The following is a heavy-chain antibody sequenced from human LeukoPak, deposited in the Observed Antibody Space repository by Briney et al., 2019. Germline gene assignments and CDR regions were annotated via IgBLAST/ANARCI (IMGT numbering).Heavy chain of an antibody. D-gene: IGHD4-17*01. Sequence: PLETLSLTCTVSGGSISSSSYYWGWIRQPPGKGLEWIGSIYYSGSTNYNPSLKSRVTISVDTSKNQFSLKLSSVTAADTAVYYCARDLDYGDYGAPRGFGYWGQGTLVTVSS. J-gene: IGHJ4*02. V-gene: IGHV4-39*07. CDR3: ARDLDYGDYGAPRGFGY. CDR2: IYYSGST. CDR1: GGSISSSSYY.